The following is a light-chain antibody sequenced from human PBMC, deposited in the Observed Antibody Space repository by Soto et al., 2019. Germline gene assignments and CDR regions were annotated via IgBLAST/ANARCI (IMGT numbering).Light chain of an antibody. Sequence: DIQMTQSPSSLSASVGDRVTITCRASQSISSYLNWYQQKPGKDPKLLIYAASTLQSGVPSRFSGSGSGTDFTLTISCLQSEDFATYYCQQYYSYPSFGQGTNVDNK. CDR1: QSISSY. CDR2: AAS. J-gene: IGKJ1*01. CDR3: QQYYSYPS. V-gene: IGKV1-39*01.